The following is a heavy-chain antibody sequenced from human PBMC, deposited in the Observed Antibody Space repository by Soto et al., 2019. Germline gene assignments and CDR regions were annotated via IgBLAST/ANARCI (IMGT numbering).Heavy chain of an antibody. D-gene: IGHD5-18*01. CDR1: GGSINNYY. CDR2: IYYRGST. Sequence: SETLSLTCTVSGGSINNYYWTWIRQPPGEGLKWIGSIYYRGSTYYNPSLKSRVTISVDTSKNQFSLKLSSVTAADTAVYYCACIFSGGYGYGFYYYGMDVWGQGTTVTVSS. CDR3: ACIFSGGYGYGFYYYGMDV. V-gene: IGHV4-59*05. J-gene: IGHJ6*02.